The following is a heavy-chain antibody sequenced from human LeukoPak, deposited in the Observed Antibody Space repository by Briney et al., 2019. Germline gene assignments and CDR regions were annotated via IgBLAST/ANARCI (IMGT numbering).Heavy chain of an antibody. D-gene: IGHD3-16*01. CDR1: GGSISSYY. CDR3: ARGSDGGSGLYYYYYMDV. Sequence: NPSETLSLTCTVSGGSISSYYWSWIRQPAGKGLEWIGRIYTSGSTNYNPSLKSRVTMSVDTSKNQFSLKLSSVTAADTAVYYCARGSDGGSGLYYYYYMDVWGKGTTVTVSS. V-gene: IGHV4-4*07. J-gene: IGHJ6*03. CDR2: IYTSGST.